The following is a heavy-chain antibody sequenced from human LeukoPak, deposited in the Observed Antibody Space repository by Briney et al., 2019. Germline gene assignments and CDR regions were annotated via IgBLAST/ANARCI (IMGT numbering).Heavy chain of an antibody. D-gene: IGHD3/OR15-3a*01. V-gene: IGHV3-21*01. CDR2: ISSKSGYI. CDR3: ARVRTAYYPDY. Sequence: PGGSLRLSCVASGFTFDTYTMNWVRQAPGKGLEWVSSISSKSGYIHYADSVKGRFIISRDNAKNSLPLQMNSLRAEDTAVYYCARVRTAYYPDYWGQGTLVTVSS. J-gene: IGHJ4*02. CDR1: GFTFDTYT.